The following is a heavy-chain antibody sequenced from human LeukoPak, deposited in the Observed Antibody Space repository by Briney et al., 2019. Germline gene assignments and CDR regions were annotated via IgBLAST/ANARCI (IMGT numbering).Heavy chain of an antibody. Sequence: SETLSLTCAVHGGSCDDYYCSWIRQPPGKGLEWIGEIHPHGIFYYNSSLTSRVTISIDTSKSQFSLRLTSVTAADTAFYYCARGSDRSKAGDLWGQGSLVSVSS. CDR1: GGSCDDYY. V-gene: IGHV4-34*01. CDR2: IHPHGIF. D-gene: IGHD2-21*02. CDR3: ARGSDRSKAGDL. J-gene: IGHJ5*02.